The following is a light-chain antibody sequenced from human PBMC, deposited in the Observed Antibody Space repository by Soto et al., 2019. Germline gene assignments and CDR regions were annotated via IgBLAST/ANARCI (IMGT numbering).Light chain of an antibody. CDR2: NTS. J-gene: IGLJ3*02. V-gene: IGLV7-46*01. Sequence: QTVVTQEPSLTVSPGGTVTLTCGSSTGTVTSGHYPYWFHQKPGQAPRTLVYNTSDKHSWTPARFSGSLLGGKAALTLSGAQPEDEADFNCLLSYSGARVFGGGTKVTVL. CDR1: TGTVTSGHY. CDR3: LLSYSGARV.